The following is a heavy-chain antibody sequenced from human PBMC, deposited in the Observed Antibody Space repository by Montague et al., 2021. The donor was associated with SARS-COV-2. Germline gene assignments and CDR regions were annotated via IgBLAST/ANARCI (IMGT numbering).Heavy chain of an antibody. CDR3: ATMELSGESWFDP. Sequence: TLSLTCTVSGVSISSGTYYWSWIRRPAGKGLEWIGRVYTSGSTNYNPSLESRATISVDTSKNQFSLKLRSVTAADTAVYFCATMELSGESWFDPWGQGTLVAVSS. J-gene: IGHJ5*02. D-gene: IGHD7-27*01. CDR2: VYTSGST. V-gene: IGHV4-61*02. CDR1: GVSISSGTYY.